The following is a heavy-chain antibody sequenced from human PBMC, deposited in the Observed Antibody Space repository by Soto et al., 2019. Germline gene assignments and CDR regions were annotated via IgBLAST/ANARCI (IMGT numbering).Heavy chain of an antibody. Sequence: EVQLVESGGGLVQPGGSLRLSCAASGFTVSSNYMSWVRQAPGKGLEWVSVIYSGGSTYYADSVKGRFTISRDNSKNTLYLQMNSLRAEDTAVYYCARAIKQQLVYYWGQGTLVTVSS. CDR2: IYSGGST. CDR3: ARAIKQQLVYY. V-gene: IGHV3-66*01. D-gene: IGHD6-13*01. J-gene: IGHJ4*02. CDR1: GFTVSSNY.